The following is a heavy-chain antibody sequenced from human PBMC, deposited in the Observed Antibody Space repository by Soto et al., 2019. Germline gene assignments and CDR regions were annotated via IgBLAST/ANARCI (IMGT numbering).Heavy chain of an antibody. D-gene: IGHD4-17*01. CDR2: MYYNGNI. CDR1: GGSISNYY. CDR3: ARQRTTVVTQACFDH. V-gene: IGHV4-59*08. Sequence: SETLSLTCNVSGGSISNYYWTWVRQSPEKGLEWIGYMYYNGNINYNPPLKSRVTISIDTSKNQFSLTLNSVTAADAAVYHCARQRTTVVTQACFDHWGQGTLVTVSS. J-gene: IGHJ4*02.